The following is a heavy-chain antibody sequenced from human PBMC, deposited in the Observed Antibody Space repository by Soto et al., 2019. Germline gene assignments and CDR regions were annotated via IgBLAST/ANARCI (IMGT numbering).Heavy chain of an antibody. D-gene: IGHD2-15*01. CDR1: GFTFSSYG. CDR2: IWYDGSNK. Sequence: GGSLRLSCAASGFTFSSYGMHWVRQAPGKGLEWVAVIWYDGSNKYYADSVKGRFTISRDNSKNTLYLQMNSLRAEDTAVYYCARDKGGYCSGGSCYLHYYYMDVWGKGTTVTVSS. J-gene: IGHJ6*03. V-gene: IGHV3-33*01. CDR3: ARDKGGYCSGGSCYLHYYYMDV.